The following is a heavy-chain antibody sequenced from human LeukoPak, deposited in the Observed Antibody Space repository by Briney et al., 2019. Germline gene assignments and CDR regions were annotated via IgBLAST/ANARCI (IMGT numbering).Heavy chain of an antibody. CDR2: ISGSGGSI. D-gene: IGHD3-10*02. V-gene: IGHV3-23*01. Sequence: GGSLRLSCAASGLTFSRYGMSWVREAPGEGLEWVSAISGSGGSIYYADSVKGRFTISRDNAKNSLYLHMNSLRAEHTAVYYCAELGITMIGGVWGKGTTVTISS. J-gene: IGHJ6*04. CDR1: GLTFSRYG. CDR3: AELGITMIGGV.